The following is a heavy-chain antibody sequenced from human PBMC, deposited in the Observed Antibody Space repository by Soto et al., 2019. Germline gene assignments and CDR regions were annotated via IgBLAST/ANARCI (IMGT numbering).Heavy chain of an antibody. Sequence: SVKVSCNASGYTFTSYGISWVRQAPGQGLEWMGGIIPIFGTANYAQKFQGRVTITADESTSTAYMELSSLRSEDTAVYYCAKDGFWSGPDYYYYYGMDVWGQGTTVTVSS. V-gene: IGHV1-69*13. J-gene: IGHJ6*02. CDR1: GYTFTSYG. CDR3: AKDGFWSGPDYYYYYGMDV. CDR2: IIPIFGTA. D-gene: IGHD3-3*01.